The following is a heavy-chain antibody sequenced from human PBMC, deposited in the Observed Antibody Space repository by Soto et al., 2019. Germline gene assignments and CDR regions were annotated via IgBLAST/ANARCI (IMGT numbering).Heavy chain of an antibody. CDR1: GFTFSSYA. CDR3: ATTPMGMATVKWDY. D-gene: IGHD4-4*01. J-gene: IGHJ4*02. CDR2: ISGSGGST. V-gene: IGHV3-23*01. Sequence: GGSLRLSCAASGFTFSSYAMSWVRQAPGKGLEWVSAISGSGGSTYYADSVKGRFTISRDNSKNTLYLQMNSLRAEDTAVYYCATTPMGMATVKWDYWGQGTLVTVSS.